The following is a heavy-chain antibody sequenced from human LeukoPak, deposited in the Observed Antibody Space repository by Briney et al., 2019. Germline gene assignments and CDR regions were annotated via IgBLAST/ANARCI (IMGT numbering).Heavy chain of an antibody. J-gene: IGHJ4*02. CDR2: ISGSGGST. D-gene: IGHD2-2*01. Sequence: PGGSLRLSCAASGFTFSSYAMSWVRQAPGKGLEWVSAISGSGGSTYYADSVKGRFTISRDNSKNTLYLQMNSLRAEDTAVYYCAKLLGYCSSTSCSPLDYWGQGTLVTVSS. V-gene: IGHV3-23*01. CDR3: AKLLGYCSSTSCSPLDY. CDR1: GFTFSSYA.